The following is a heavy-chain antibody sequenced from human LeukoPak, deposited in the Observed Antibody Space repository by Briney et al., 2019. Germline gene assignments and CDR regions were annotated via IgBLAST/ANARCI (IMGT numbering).Heavy chain of an antibody. V-gene: IGHV3-48*01. J-gene: IGHJ4*02. CDR2: ISSSSSNI. CDR3: ARESKPNYYDSSGPVDY. D-gene: IGHD3-22*01. Sequence: PSGGSLRLSCAASGFTFSSYSMNWVRQAPGKGLEWVSYISSSSSNIYYADSVKGRFTISRDNAKNSLYLQMNSLRAEDTAVYYCARESKPNYYDSSGPVDYWGQGTLVTVSS. CDR1: GFTFSSYS.